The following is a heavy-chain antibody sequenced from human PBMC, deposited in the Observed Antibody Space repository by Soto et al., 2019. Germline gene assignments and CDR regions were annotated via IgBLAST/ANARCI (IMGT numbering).Heavy chain of an antibody. CDR3: TRMYTTSSPFDY. D-gene: IGHD6-6*01. Sequence: GGSLRLSCAASGFTFSSYHMNWVRQAPGKGLEWVSYISTSSYSIYYADSVKGRFTISRDDAKNSLYLQMNSLRADDTAIYYCTRMYTTSSPFDYWGQGTLVTVSS. CDR1: GFTFSSYH. J-gene: IGHJ4*02. V-gene: IGHV3-21*01. CDR2: ISTSSYSI.